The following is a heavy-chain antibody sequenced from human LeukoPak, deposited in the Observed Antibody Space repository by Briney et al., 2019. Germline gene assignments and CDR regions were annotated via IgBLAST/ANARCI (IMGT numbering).Heavy chain of an antibody. V-gene: IGHV1-18*01. J-gene: IGHJ6*02. CDR3: ARGRKYQLLSSWDYYGMDV. CDR1: GYTFTSYG. Sequence: ASVKVSCKASGYTFTSYGISWVRQAPGQGLEWMGWISAYNGNTNYAQKLQGRVAMTTDTSTSTAYMELRSLRSDGTAVYYCARGRKYQLLSSWDYYGMDVWGQGTTVTVSS. CDR2: ISAYNGNT. D-gene: IGHD2-2*01.